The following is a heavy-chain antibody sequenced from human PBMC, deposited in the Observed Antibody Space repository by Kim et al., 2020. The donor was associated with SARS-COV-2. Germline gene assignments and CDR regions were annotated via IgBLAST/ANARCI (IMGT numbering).Heavy chain of an antibody. J-gene: IGHJ4*02. CDR3: ARLAYSSSWSDY. D-gene: IGHD6-13*01. V-gene: IGHV4-39*01. Sequence: YYNPSLNSRVTISVDTSKNQFSLKLSSVTAADTAVYYCARLAYSSSWSDYWGQGTLVTVSS.